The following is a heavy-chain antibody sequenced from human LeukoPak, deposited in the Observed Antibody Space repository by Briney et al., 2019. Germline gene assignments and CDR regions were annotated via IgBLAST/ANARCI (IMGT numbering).Heavy chain of an antibody. CDR3: ARGAAGYSYG. J-gene: IGHJ4*02. D-gene: IGHD5-18*01. CDR1: GGSISSYY. CDR2: IYYSGST. Sequence: SETLSLTCTASGGSISSYYWSWIRQPPGKGLEWIGHIYYSGSTNYNPSLKSRVTISIDTSKNQFSLRLSSVTAADTAVYYCARGAAGYSYGWGQGTLVTVSS. V-gene: IGHV4-59*01.